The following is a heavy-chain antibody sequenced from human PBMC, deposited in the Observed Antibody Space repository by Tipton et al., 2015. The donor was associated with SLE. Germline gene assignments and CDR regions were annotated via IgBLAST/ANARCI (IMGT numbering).Heavy chain of an antibody. CDR1: GYSISSGYY. D-gene: IGHD3-9*01. CDR3: ARAPLRYFDWLLPGDYFDY. Sequence: TLSLTCAVSGYSISSGYYWGWIRQPPGKGLERIGSIYHSGSTYYNPSLKSRVTISVDTSKNQFSLKLSSVTAADTAVYYCARAPLRYFDWLLPGDYFDYWGQGTLVTVSS. CDR2: IYHSGST. J-gene: IGHJ4*02. V-gene: IGHV4-38-2*01.